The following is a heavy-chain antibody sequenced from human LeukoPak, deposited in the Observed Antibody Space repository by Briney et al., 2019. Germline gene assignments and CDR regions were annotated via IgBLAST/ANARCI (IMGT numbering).Heavy chain of an antibody. CDR1: GFTFSSYG. Sequence: SGGSLRLSCVASGFTFSSYGMHWVRRAPGKGLEWVAFIRYDGSNEYVDSVKGRFTISRDNSKNTLHLQMNSLKPEDTAVYYCANLARPLDYWGQGALVTVSS. J-gene: IGHJ4*02. V-gene: IGHV3-30*02. CDR2: IRYDGSNE. CDR3: ANLARPLDY. D-gene: IGHD6-6*01.